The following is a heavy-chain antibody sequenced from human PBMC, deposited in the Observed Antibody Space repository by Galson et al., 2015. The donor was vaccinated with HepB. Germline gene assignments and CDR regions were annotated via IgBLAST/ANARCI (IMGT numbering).Heavy chain of an antibody. V-gene: IGHV1-69*06. CDR3: ARWLGATRYYYGMDV. J-gene: IGHJ6*02. CDR2: MIPIFGTA. CDR1: GGTFSSYA. D-gene: IGHD1-26*01. Sequence: SVKVSCKASGGTFSSYAISWVRQAPGQGLEWMGGMIPIFGTANYAQKFQGRVTITADKSTSTAYMELSSLRSEDTAVYYCARWLGATRYYYGMDVWGQGTTVTVSS.